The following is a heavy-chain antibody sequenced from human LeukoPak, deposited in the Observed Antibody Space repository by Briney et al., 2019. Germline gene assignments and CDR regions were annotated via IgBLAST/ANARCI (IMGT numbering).Heavy chain of an antibody. CDR1: GYSISSGYY. D-gene: IGHD2-2*01. V-gene: IGHV4-38-2*02. J-gene: IGHJ4*02. CDR2: LYHSGST. Sequence: SETLSLTCAVSGYSISSGYYWGWIRQPPGKGLEWIGSLYHSGSTYYNPSLKSRVTISVDTSKNQFSLKLSSVTAADTAVYYCAREGGYCSSTSCSFDYWGQGTLVTVSS. CDR3: AREGGYCSSTSCSFDY.